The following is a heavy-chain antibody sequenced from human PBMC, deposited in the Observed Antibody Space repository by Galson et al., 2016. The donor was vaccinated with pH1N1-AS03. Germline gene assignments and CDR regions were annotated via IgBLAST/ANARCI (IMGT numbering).Heavy chain of an antibody. D-gene: IGHD2-2*01. Sequence: QSGAEVTKPGESLKISCKGSGDSFNTYWIGWVRQMPGQGLEWLGLIYPGDSDTRYSPSFQGHVTTSADPSIITAYLQWSSLKASDTAIYYCARRGHCTGISCYDLDSWGQGTMVTVSS. V-gene: IGHV5-51*03. CDR1: GDSFNTYW. CDR2: IYPGDSDT. J-gene: IGHJ4*02. CDR3: ARRGHCTGISCYDLDS.